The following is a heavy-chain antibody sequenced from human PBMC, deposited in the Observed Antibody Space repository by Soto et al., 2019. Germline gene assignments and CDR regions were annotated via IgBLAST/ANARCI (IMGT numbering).Heavy chain of an antibody. CDR2: ISSSSSTI. Sequence: GGSLRLSCAASGFTFSSYSMNWVRQAPGKGLEWVSYISSSSSTIYYADSVKGRFTISRENAKNPLYLQMNSLRDEDSGVYDWAAKYYDSSGYYLPWGQGTLVTVSS. D-gene: IGHD3-22*01. CDR3: AAKYYDSSGYYLP. V-gene: IGHV3-48*02. J-gene: IGHJ5*02. CDR1: GFTFSSYS.